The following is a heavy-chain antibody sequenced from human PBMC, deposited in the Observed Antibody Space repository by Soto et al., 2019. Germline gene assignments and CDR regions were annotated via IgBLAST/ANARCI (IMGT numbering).Heavy chain of an antibody. D-gene: IGHD4-17*01. CDR1: GFTVSSNY. Sequence: GGSLRLSCAASGFTVSSNYMSWVRQAPGKGLEWVSVIYSGGRTYYADSVKGRFTISRDNSKNTLYLQMNSLRAEDTAVYYCARDHYGDYDYYYGMDVWGQGTTVTVSS. CDR2: IYSGGRT. CDR3: ARDHYGDYDYYYGMDV. V-gene: IGHV3-53*01. J-gene: IGHJ6*02.